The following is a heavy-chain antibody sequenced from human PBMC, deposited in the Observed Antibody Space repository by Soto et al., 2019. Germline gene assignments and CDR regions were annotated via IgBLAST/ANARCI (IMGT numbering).Heavy chain of an antibody. V-gene: IGHV3-23*01. D-gene: IGHD1-26*01. CDR1: GFTISSYA. J-gene: IGHJ4*02. Sequence: EVQLLESGGGLVQPGGSLRLSCAVSGFTISSYAMSWVRQAPGKGLEWVSIMRGGGDITNYADSVRGRFTISRDNSKNTLYLQMNSLRAEDTAVYYCAPSGFDYWGQGTLVTVSS. CDR3: APSGFDY. CDR2: MRGGGDIT.